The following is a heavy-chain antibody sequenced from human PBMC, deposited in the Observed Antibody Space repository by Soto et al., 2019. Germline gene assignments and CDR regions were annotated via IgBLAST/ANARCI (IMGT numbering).Heavy chain of an antibody. CDR3: ARGVEDLLWKARPYYFDY. Sequence: SGPTLVNPTQTLTLTCTFSGFSLSTSGMCVSWIRQPPGKALEWLALIDWDDDKYYSTSLKTRLTISKDTSKNQVVLTMTNMDPVDTATYYCARGVEDLLWKARPYYFDYWGQGTLVTVSS. J-gene: IGHJ4*02. CDR2: IDWDDDK. V-gene: IGHV2-70*01. CDR1: GFSLSTSGMC. D-gene: IGHD3-10*01.